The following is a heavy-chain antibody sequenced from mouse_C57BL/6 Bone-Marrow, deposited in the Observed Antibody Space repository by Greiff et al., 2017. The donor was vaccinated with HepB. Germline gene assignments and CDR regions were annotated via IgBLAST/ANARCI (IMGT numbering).Heavy chain of an antibody. CDR3: ARNSNYVYWYFDV. J-gene: IGHJ1*03. V-gene: IGHV1-50*01. CDR1: GYTFTSYW. D-gene: IGHD2-5*01. Sequence: QVQLQQPGAELVKPGASVKLFCKASGYTFTSYWMQWVKQRPGQGLEWIGELDPSDSYTNDNQKFKGKVTLNVDTSSSTAYMQLSSLTSEDSAVYYCARNSNYVYWYFDVWGTGTTVNVSS. CDR2: LDPSDSYT.